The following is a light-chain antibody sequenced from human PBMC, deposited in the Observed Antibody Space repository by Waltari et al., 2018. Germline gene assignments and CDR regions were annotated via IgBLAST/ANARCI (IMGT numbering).Light chain of an antibody. V-gene: IGKV1-33*01. J-gene: IGKJ2*03. CDR1: HDISNH. CDR2: ATS. CDR3: KQSDNLPPYS. Sequence: DIQMTQSPSSLSASVGDRVTITCQASHDISNHLNWYQQKPGKAPKLLIYATSTWGRGVPSRFSGSGSGTDFAFAISSLQPEDIATYYCKQSDNLPPYSFGQGTKLEIK.